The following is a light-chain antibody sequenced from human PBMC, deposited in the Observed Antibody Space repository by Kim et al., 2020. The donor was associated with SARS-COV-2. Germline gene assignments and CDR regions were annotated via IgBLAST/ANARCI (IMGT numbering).Light chain of an antibody. V-gene: IGKV1-5*03. CDR3: QHYYSYPWT. Sequence: DIQMTQSPSALSASVGDRVTITCRASQSISGWLAWYQQKPGKAPNLLIYKASSLARGVPSRFSGSGSGTEFTLTISSLQPDDFATYYCQHYYSYPWTFGHGTKVDIK. J-gene: IGKJ1*01. CDR1: QSISGW. CDR2: KAS.